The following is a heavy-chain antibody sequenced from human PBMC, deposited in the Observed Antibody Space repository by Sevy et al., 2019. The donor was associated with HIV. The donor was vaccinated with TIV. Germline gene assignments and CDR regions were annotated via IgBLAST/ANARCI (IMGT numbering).Heavy chain of an antibody. V-gene: IGHV4-34*01. Sequence: SETLSLTCAVYGGSFSGCYWSWIRQPPGKGLEWIGEINHSGSTNYNPSLKSRVTISVDTSKNQFSLKLSSVTTADTAVYYCARGPPRIAVAATPLTFYFDYWGQGTLVTVSS. CDR3: ARGPPRIAVAATPLTFYFDY. J-gene: IGHJ4*02. CDR2: INHSGST. CDR1: GGSFSGCY. D-gene: IGHD6-13*01.